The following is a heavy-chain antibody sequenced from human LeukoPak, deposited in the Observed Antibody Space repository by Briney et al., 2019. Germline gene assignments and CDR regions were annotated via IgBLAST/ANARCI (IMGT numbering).Heavy chain of an antibody. Sequence: PGRSLRLSCVASGFTFGKYWMSWVRQAPGKGLEWVAIISNDGSRKYYAHSVEGRFTISRDNSKNTLYLQMDSLRAEDTAVYYCARDRAWNYFDYWGQGTLVTVSS. V-gene: IGHV3-30*03. J-gene: IGHJ4*02. CDR1: GFTFGKYW. CDR2: ISNDGSRK. CDR3: ARDRAWNYFDY. D-gene: IGHD3-3*01.